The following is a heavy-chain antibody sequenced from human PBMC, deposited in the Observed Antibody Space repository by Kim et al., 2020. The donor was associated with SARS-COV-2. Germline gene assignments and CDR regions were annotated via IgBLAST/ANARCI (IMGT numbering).Heavy chain of an antibody. V-gene: IGHV3-30*18. CDR1: GFTFSSYG. CDR3: AKPQWSNAFDI. D-gene: IGHD6-19*01. J-gene: IGHJ3*02. CDR2: ISYDGSNK. Sequence: GGSLRLSCAASGFTFSSYGMHWVRQAPGKGLEWVAVISYDGSNKYYADSVKGRFTISRDNSKNTLYLQMNSLRAEDTAVYYCAKPQWSNAFDIWGQGTMVTVSS.